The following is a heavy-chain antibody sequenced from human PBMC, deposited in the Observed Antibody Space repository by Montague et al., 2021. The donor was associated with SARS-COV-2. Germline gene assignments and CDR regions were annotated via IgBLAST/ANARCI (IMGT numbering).Heavy chain of an antibody. J-gene: IGHJ6*03. CDR2: INHGGST. Sequence: SETLSLTCAVHGTSFSGHYWNWIRQPPGKGLEWIGEINHGGSTKYSPSLKSRLTISADTSKNQFSLKLTSVAAADTAAYYCARLRDGVVPSPILGVGPYYSYYYMVVWGILATVTVSS. CDR3: ARLRDGVVPSPILGVGPYYSYYYMVV. D-gene: IGHD3-10*01. CDR1: GTSFSGHY. V-gene: IGHV4-34*01.